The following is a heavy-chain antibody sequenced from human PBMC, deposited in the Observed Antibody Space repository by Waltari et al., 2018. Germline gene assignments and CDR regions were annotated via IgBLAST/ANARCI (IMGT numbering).Heavy chain of an antibody. CDR3: ARHALSYIRYFDY. D-gene: IGHD3-16*01. V-gene: IGHV4-39*01. CDR1: GGSISSSSYY. CDR2: IYYSGST. J-gene: IGHJ4*02. Sequence: QLQLQESGPGLVKPSETLSLTCTVSGGSISSSSYYWGWIRQPPGKGLEWIGSIYYSGSTYYNPSLKSRVTISVDTSKNQFSLKLSSVTAADTAVHYCARHALSYIRYFDYWGQGTLVTVSS.